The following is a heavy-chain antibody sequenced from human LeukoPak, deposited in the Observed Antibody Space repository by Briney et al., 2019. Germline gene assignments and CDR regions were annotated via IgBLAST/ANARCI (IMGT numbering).Heavy chain of an antibody. J-gene: IGHJ4*02. D-gene: IGHD3-9*01. V-gene: IGHV1-2*02. CDR2: INPNSGGT. Sequence: ASVKVSCKASGYTFTCYYMHWVRQAPGQGLEWMGWINPNSGGTNYAQKFQGRVTMTRDTSISTAYMELSRLRSDDTAVYYCARLRDDILTGYFDYWGQGTLVTVSS. CDR1: GYTFTCYY. CDR3: ARLRDDILTGYFDY.